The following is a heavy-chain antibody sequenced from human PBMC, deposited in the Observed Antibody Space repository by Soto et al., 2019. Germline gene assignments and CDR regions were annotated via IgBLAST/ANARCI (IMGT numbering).Heavy chain of an antibody. V-gene: IGHV1-69*14. CDR3: AREGRVRHFDY. CDR1: GGSFSSYA. J-gene: IGHJ4*02. CDR2: IVPIFATP. Sequence: QVQLVQSGAEVKKPGSSVKVSCKASGGSFSSYAFTWVRLAPGQGLECMGGIVPIFATPNYAQKLQGRVTITADRSTNTVYMELSSLTSEDTALYFCAREGRVRHFDYWGQGTLVTVSS.